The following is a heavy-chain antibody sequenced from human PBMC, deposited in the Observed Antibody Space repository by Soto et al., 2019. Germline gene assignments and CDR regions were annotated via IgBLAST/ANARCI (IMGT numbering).Heavy chain of an antibody. CDR3: AKDPDHIVATISYFDY. CDR2: ISGSGGST. J-gene: IGHJ4*02. D-gene: IGHD5-12*01. V-gene: IGHV3-23*01. Sequence: EVQLLESGGGLVQPGGSLRLSCAASGFTFSSYAMSWVRQAPGKGLEWVSAISGSGGSTYYADSVKGRFTISRDNSKNTLNLQMNSLRAEDTAVYYCAKDPDHIVATISYFDYWGQGTLVTVSS. CDR1: GFTFSSYA.